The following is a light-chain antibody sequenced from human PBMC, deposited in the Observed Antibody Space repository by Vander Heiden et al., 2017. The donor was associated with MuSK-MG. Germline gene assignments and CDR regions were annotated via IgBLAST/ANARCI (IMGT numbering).Light chain of an antibody. CDR1: QGVGNW. CDR2: AES. Sequence: DIQMTQSPSSVSASVGDRVSITCRASQGVGNWLAWYQQKRGKAPQLLIYAESRLQSGVPSRFSGSGSGTDFTLTISSLQPEDVATYYCQQENSFPITFGGGTEVEIK. CDR3: QQENSFPIT. V-gene: IGKV1-12*01. J-gene: IGKJ4*01.